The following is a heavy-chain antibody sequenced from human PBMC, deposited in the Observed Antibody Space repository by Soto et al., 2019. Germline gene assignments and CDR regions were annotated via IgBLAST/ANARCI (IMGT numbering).Heavy chain of an antibody. CDR2: IYWDDDK. D-gene: IGHD3-22*01. CDR1: GFSLSTSGVG. J-gene: IGHJ3*02. V-gene: IGHV2-5*02. Sequence: QITLKESGPTLVKPTQTLTLTCTFSGFSLSTSGVGVGWIRQPPGKALEWLALIYWDDDKRYSPSLKSRLTINKDTSKNQVVLTMTNMDPVDTATYYCAHSYYYDSSGITRFDAFDIWGQGTMVTVSS. CDR3: AHSYYYDSSGITRFDAFDI.